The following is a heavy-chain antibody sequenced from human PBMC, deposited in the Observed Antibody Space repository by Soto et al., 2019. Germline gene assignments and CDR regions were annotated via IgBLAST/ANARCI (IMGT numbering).Heavy chain of an antibody. CDR3: ARGRDHAFDI. J-gene: IGHJ3*02. CDR2: ITSTSSTI. V-gene: IGHV3-48*02. Sequence: EVQLVESGGGLVQPGGSLRLSCAASGFTFSDSAMNWVRQAPGKGLDWLSFITSTSSTILYAGSVKGRFTISRDNAKNSLYLQMNSLRDEDTAVYYCARGRDHAFDIWGQGTMVTVSS. CDR1: GFTFSDSA.